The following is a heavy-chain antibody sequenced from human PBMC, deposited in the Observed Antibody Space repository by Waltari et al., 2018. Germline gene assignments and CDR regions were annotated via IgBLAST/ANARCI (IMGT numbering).Heavy chain of an antibody. Sequence: QVQLQESGPGLVKPSETLSLTCAVSGYSISSGYYWGWIRQPPGKGLEWIGSIYHSGSTYDNPSLKSRVTISVDTSKNQFSLKLSSVTAADTAVYYCARRGAAAGTKWYFDLWGRGTLVTVSS. CDR1: GYSISSGYY. D-gene: IGHD6-13*01. J-gene: IGHJ2*01. CDR3: ARRGAAAGTKWYFDL. CDR2: IYHSGST. V-gene: IGHV4-38-2*01.